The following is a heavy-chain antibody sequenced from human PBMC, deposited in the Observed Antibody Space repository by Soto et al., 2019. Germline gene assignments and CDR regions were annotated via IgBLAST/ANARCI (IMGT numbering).Heavy chain of an antibody. D-gene: IGHD6-19*01. J-gene: IGHJ4*02. CDR2: ISSSSSYI. CDR3: ARDVWGSSGCPCDY. Sequence: EVQLVESGGGLVKPGGSLRLSCAASGFTFSSYSMNWVRQAPGKGLEWVSSISSSSSYIYYADSVKGRFTISRDNAKNSLYLQMNSLRAEDTAVYYCARDVWGSSGCPCDYWGQGTLVTVSS. V-gene: IGHV3-21*01. CDR1: GFTFSSYS.